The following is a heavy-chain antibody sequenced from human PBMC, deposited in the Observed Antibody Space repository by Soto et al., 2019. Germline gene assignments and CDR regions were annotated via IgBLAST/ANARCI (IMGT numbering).Heavy chain of an antibody. D-gene: IGHD1-26*01. V-gene: IGHV4-39*07. Sequence: SETLSLTCTVSGGSTNSRSDYWGWIRQPPGRGLEWIGSVYYSGSTYYNPSLKSRVTISVDTSKNQFSLKLSSVTAADTAVYYCARERNRAPRYNWFDPWGQGTLVTVSS. CDR2: VYYSGST. CDR3: ARERNRAPRYNWFDP. J-gene: IGHJ5*02. CDR1: GGSTNSRSDY.